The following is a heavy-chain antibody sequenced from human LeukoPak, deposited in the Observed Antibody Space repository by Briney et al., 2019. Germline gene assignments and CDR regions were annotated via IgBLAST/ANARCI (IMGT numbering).Heavy chain of an antibody. CDR1: GGTFSSYA. J-gene: IGHJ6*04. CDR3: ARERVLQQPPYYYYGMDV. CDR2: VIPIFGTA. Sequence: SVKVSCKGSGGTFSSYAISWVRQAPGQGLEWMGGVIPIFGTANYAQKFQGRVTITADKSTSTAYMELSSLRSEDTAVYYCARERVLQQPPYYYYGMDVWGKGTTVTVSS. D-gene: IGHD6-13*01. V-gene: IGHV1-69*06.